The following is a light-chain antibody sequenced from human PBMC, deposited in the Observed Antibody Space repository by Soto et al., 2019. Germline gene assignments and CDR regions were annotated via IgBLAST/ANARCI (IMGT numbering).Light chain of an antibody. CDR3: AAWDDSLNGYV. CDR2: NNN. Sequence: QSVLTQPPSPSGTPGQRVTISCSGSSSNIGSNTVNWYQQLPGTAPKLLIYNNNQRPSGVPDRFSGSKFGTSASLAISGLQSEDEADYYCAAWDDSLNGYVFGTGTKLTVL. V-gene: IGLV1-44*01. J-gene: IGLJ1*01. CDR1: SSNIGSNT.